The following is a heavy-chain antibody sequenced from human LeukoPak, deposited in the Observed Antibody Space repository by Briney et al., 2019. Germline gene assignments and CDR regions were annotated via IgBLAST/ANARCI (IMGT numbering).Heavy chain of an antibody. CDR1: KFTFSSYW. Sequence: GGSLRLSCAASKFTFSSYWMSWVRQAPGKGPEWVAYMNQLGNEKNYLDSVKGRLTISRDNAKNSLYLQMTSLRAEDTAVYYCARGTYYYEFWGQGTLVTVSS. CDR3: ARGTYYYEF. D-gene: IGHD3-16*01. CDR2: MNQLGNEK. J-gene: IGHJ4*02. V-gene: IGHV3-7*04.